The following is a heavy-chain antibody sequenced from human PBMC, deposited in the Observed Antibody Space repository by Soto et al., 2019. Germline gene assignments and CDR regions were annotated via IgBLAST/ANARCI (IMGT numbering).Heavy chain of an antibody. D-gene: IGHD1-26*01. Sequence: QVQLVQSGAEVKKPGSSVKVSCKASGGTFSSYAISWVRQAPGQGLEWMGGIIPIFGTANYAQKFQGRVTITADESTSTVYMELSSLRSEDTAVYYCAREVGAKDRNALDIWGQGTMVTVSS. CDR1: GGTFSSYA. CDR2: IIPIFGTA. CDR3: AREVGAKDRNALDI. J-gene: IGHJ3*02. V-gene: IGHV1-69*01.